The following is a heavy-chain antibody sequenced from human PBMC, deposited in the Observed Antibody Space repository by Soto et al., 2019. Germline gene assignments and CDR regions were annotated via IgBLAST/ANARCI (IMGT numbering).Heavy chain of an antibody. CDR3: ARGGPYYYDSSGYSNWFDP. CDR1: SGSISSYY. CDR2: IYYSGST. D-gene: IGHD3-22*01. Sequence: PSETLSLTCTVSSGSISSYYWSWIRQPPGKGLEWIGYIYYSGSTNYNPSLKSRVTISVDTSKNQFSLKLSSVTAADTAVYYCARGGPYYYDSSGYSNWFDPWGQGTLVTVSS. J-gene: IGHJ5*02. V-gene: IGHV4-59*01.